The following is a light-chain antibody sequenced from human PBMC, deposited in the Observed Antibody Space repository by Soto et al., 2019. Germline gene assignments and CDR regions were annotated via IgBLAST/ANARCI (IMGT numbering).Light chain of an antibody. CDR1: SSNIGAGYN. V-gene: IGLV1-40*01. Sequence: QSALTQPPSVSGAPGQRVTISCTGSSSNIGAGYNVHWYQQVPGTAPKLLIYCDSNRPSGVPDRFSGSKSGTSASLAITGLQAEDEADSYCKSYDSSLSGWLFCGVTKVTVL. CDR2: CDS. CDR3: KSYDSSLSGWL. J-gene: IGLJ3*02.